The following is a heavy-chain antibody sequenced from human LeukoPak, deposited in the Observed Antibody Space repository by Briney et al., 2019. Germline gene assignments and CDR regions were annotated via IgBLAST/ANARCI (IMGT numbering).Heavy chain of an antibody. J-gene: IGHJ4*02. CDR2: ISGSGGST. CDR1: GFTFSSYG. D-gene: IGHD5-24*01. CDR3: AKGEMATIIYDY. V-gene: IGHV3-23*01. Sequence: PGGSLRLSCAASGFTFSSYGMSWVRQAPGKGLEWVSAISGSGGSTYYADSVKGRFTISRDNSKNTLYLQMNSLRAEDTAVYYCAKGEMATIIYDYWGQGTLVTVSS.